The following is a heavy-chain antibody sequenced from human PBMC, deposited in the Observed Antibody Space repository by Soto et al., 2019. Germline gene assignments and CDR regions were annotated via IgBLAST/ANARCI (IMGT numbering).Heavy chain of an antibody. V-gene: IGHV1-8*01. CDR3: ARECDSSSWYYYYYGMDV. CDR2: MNPNSGNT. J-gene: IGHJ6*02. D-gene: IGHD6-13*01. Sequence: AVAVKVSCKASGYTFTSYDINWVRQATEQGLEWMGWMNPNSGNTGYAQKFQGRVTMTRNTSISTAYMELSSLRSEDAAVYYCARECDSSSWYYYYYGMDVWGQGTTVTVSS. CDR1: GYTFTSYD.